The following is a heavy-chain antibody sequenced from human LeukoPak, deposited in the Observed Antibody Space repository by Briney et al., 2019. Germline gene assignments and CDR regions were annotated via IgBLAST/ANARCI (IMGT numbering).Heavy chain of an antibody. D-gene: IGHD5-24*01. V-gene: IGHV4-30-4*01. J-gene: IGHJ4*02. CDR2: IYYSGST. Sequence: SETLSLTCTVSGGSISSGDYYWSWIRQPPGTGLEWIGYIYYSGSTYYNPSFKSRVTISVDTSKNQFSLKLSSVTAADTAVYYCARGQERWLQLDYWGQGTLVTVSS. CDR3: ARGQERWLQLDY. CDR1: GGSISSGDYY.